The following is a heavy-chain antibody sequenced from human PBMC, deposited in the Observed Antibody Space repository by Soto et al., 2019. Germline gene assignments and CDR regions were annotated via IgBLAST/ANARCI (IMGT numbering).Heavy chain of an antibody. CDR1: GFTFSDHW. CDR3: VKDTKWVYVLEY. J-gene: IGHJ4*02. Sequence: EVQLVESGGGLVQPGGSLRLSCAASGFTFSDHWMHWVRQTPGKGLEWVARSGGDGNAHYADSVKGRFTVSRDNAKNTLYLHMNSLRVEDSAVYYCVKDTKWVYVLEYWGQGTLVTVSS. V-gene: IGHV3-74*01. D-gene: IGHD1-26*01. CDR2: SGGDGNA.